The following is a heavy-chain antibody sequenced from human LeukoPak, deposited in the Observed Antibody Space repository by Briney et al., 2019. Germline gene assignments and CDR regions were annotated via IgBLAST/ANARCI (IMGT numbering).Heavy chain of an antibody. CDR3: AREDDTIADNTFDI. V-gene: IGHV4-61*02. CDR2: IYTSGST. CDR1: GGSISSGSDD. J-gene: IGHJ3*02. D-gene: IGHD6-13*01. Sequence: PSQTLSLTCTVSGGSISSGSDDWGWSRQPAGKGLEWIGRIYTSGSTNYNPSLKSQVTMSVDTSKNQFSLQLNSVTAADTAVYYCAREDDTIADNTFDIWGQGTMVTVS.